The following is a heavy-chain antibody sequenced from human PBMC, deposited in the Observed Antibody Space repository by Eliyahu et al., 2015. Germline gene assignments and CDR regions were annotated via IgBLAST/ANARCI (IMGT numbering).Heavy chain of an antibody. V-gene: IGHV4-34*01. D-gene: IGHD3-10*01. CDR3: ARVHSHGSGYDY. J-gene: IGHJ4*02. CDR2: IDHSAFT. Sequence: QVQLQQWGAGLLKPSXTLSLTCAVYGGSFSGYYWSWIRQSPGKGLEWIGEIDHSAFTNYNPSLKSRVTMSVDTSKNQFSLNLTSVTAADWAVYYCARVHSHGSGYDYWGQGTLVTVSS. CDR1: GGSFSGYY.